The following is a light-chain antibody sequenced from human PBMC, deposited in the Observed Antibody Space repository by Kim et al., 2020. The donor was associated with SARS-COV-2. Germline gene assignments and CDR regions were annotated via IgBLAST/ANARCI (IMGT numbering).Light chain of an antibody. Sequence: REKSSGTGSNENIGAGYDVNGYQQLTGTAPKRLIYGNINRPSGVPERFSGYKSGTSASLAINGHQAEDEADYYCKYYDSSLSASVIGGGTQLTVL. CDR1: NENIGAGYD. CDR2: GNI. V-gene: IGLV1-40*01. J-gene: IGLJ2*01. CDR3: KYYDSSLSASV.